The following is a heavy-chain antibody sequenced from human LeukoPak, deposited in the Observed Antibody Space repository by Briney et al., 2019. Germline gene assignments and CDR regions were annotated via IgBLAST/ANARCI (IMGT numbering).Heavy chain of an antibody. CDR3: TTDLIVVVVAGTSY. CDR1: GFTFSNAW. J-gene: IGHJ4*02. CDR2: IKSKTDGRTT. V-gene: IGHV3-15*01. Sequence: PGGSLRLSCAASGFTFSNAWMSWVRQAPGKGLEWVGRIKSKTDGRTTDYAAPVKGRFTISRDVSKNTLYLQMNSLKTEDTAVYYSTTDLIVVVVAGTSYWGQGTLVTVSS. D-gene: IGHD2-15*01.